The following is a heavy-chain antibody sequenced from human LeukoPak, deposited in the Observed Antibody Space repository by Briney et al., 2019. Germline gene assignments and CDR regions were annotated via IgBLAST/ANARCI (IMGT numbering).Heavy chain of an antibody. CDR1: GFTFSNYA. CDR2: ISGSGDST. CDR3: AKDRRDSSGWYVPARYWSYYFDY. D-gene: IGHD6-19*01. Sequence: GGSLSLSCAASGFTFSNYAMSWVRQAPGKGLEWVSAISGSGDSTYYADSVKGRFTTSRDNSKNTLYLQMNSLTAEDTAVYYCAKDRRDSSGWYVPARYWSYYFDYWGQGTLVTVSS. V-gene: IGHV3-23*01. J-gene: IGHJ4*02.